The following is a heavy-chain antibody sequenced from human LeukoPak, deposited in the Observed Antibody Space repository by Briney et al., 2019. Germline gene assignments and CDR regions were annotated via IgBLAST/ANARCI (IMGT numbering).Heavy chain of an antibody. J-gene: IGHJ3*02. CDR1: GFTFSSYW. CDR2: INSDGSIT. V-gene: IGHV3-74*01. Sequence: GGSLRLSCAASGFTFSSYWMHWVRQAPGKGLVWVSRINSDGSITNYADSVKGRFTISRDNSKNSLYLQMNSLRTEDTALYYCAKASGQWLVLGAFDIWGQGTMVTVSS. CDR3: AKASGQWLVLGAFDI. D-gene: IGHD6-19*01.